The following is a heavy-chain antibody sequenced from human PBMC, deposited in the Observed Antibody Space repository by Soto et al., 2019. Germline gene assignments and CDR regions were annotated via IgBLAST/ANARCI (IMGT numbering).Heavy chain of an antibody. D-gene: IGHD3-10*01. CDR2: ISSSGSTI. V-gene: IGHV3-11*01. J-gene: IGHJ4*02. CDR3: VRDLDTMVRGVRKSPDY. CDR1: GFTFSDYY. Sequence: GGSLRLSCAASGFTFSDYYMSWIRQAPGKGLEWVSYISSSGSTIYYADSVKGRFTISRDNAKNSLYLQMNSLRAEDTAVYYCVRDLDTMVRGVRKSPDYWGQGTLVTVSS.